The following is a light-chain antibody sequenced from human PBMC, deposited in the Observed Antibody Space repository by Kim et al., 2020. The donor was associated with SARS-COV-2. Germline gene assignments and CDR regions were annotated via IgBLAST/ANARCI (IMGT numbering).Light chain of an antibody. CDR3: QQYDVHPET. CDR1: QSIHIW. V-gene: IGKV1-5*03. J-gene: IGKJ1*01. CDR2: KAS. Sequence: ASVGDRFTCSCLASQSIHIWSAWFQPKPGKAPRVLMYKASSLESGVPSRFIGSGSGTEFTLTISSLQPDDSATYYCQQYDVHPETFGQGTKVDIK.